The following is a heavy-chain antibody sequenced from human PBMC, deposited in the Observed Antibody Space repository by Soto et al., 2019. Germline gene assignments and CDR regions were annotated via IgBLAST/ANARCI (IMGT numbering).Heavy chain of an antibody. Sequence: GGSLRLSCAASGFTFSSYAMHWVRQAPGKGLEWVAVISYDGSNKYYADSVKGRFTISRDNSKNTLYLQMNSLRAEDTAVYYCARGGGPDSAVPFDYWGQGTLVTVSS. V-gene: IGHV3-30-3*01. D-gene: IGHD3-16*01. J-gene: IGHJ4*02. CDR3: ARGGGPDSAVPFDY. CDR1: GFTFSSYA. CDR2: ISYDGSNK.